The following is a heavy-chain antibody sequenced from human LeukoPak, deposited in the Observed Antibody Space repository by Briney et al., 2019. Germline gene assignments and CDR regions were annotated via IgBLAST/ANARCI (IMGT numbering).Heavy chain of an antibody. CDR2: IYYSGST. CDR3: ARVSLYYDILTGYHSWFDP. CDR1: GGSISSYY. D-gene: IGHD3-9*01. J-gene: IGHJ5*02. V-gene: IGHV4-59*01. Sequence: SETLSLICTVSGGSISSYYWSWIRQPPGRGLEWIGYIYYSGSTSYNPSLKSRVTISVDTSKNQFSLKLSSVTAADTAVYYCARVSLYYDILTGYHSWFDPWGQGTLVTVSS.